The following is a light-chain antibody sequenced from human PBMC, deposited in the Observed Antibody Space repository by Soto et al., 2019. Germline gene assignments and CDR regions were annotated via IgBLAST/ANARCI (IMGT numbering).Light chain of an antibody. V-gene: IGKV3-20*01. J-gene: IGKJ4*01. CDR3: QQYGSSPRT. Sequence: EIVLTQSPGTLSLSPGERAILSCRASQSVTSSSLAWYQQKPGRAPRLLISGTSIRATGIPDTFSGSGSGTDFTLTISRLEPEDFAVYYCQQYGSSPRTFGGGTKLDIK. CDR2: GTS. CDR1: QSVTSSS.